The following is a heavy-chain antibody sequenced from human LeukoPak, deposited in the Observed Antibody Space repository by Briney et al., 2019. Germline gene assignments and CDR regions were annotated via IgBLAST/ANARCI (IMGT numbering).Heavy chain of an antibody. CDR1: GDSVSSNSAG. CDR2: TYYRSKWYH. Sequence: SQTLSLTCALSGDSVSSNSAGWNWIRQSPSRGLEWLGRTYYRSKWYHDYAVSVKSRITINPDTSKNQFSLQLNSVTPEDTAVYYCARAVAASDYYFDCWGQGTLVTVSS. D-gene: IGHD6-13*01. J-gene: IGHJ4*02. V-gene: IGHV6-1*01. CDR3: ARAVAASDYYFDC.